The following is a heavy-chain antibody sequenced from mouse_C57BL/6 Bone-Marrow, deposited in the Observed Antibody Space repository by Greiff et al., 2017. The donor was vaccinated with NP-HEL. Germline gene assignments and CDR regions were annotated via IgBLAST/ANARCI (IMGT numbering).Heavy chain of an antibody. V-gene: IGHV1-81*01. D-gene: IGHD1-1*01. CDR3: ARVGYYGSRRYAMDY. CDR1: GYTFTSYG. Sequence: QVQLQQSGAELARPGASVKLSCKASGYTFTSYGISWVKQRTGQGLEWIGEIYPRSGNTYYNEKFKGKATLTADKSSSTAYMELRSLTSEDSAVYFCARVGYYGSRRYAMDYWGQGTSVTVSS. J-gene: IGHJ4*01. CDR2: IYPRSGNT.